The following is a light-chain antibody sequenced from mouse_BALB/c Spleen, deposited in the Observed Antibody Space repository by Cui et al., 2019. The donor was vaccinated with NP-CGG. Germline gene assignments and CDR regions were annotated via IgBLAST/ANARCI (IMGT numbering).Light chain of an antibody. CDR1: TGAVTTNNY. CDR3: ALWYSNHWV. CDR2: GTN. Sequence: QALVTQDSALTTSPGQTVTLTCRSSTGAVTTNNYANWVQEKPDHLFTGLIGGTNNRVPGVPAKFSGSLIGDKAALTITGAQTEDEAIFFCALWYSNHWVFGGGTKLTVL. J-gene: IGLJ1*01. V-gene: IGLV1*01.